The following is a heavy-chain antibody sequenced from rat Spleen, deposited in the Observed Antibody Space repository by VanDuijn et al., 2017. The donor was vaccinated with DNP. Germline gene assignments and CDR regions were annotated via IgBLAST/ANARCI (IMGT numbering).Heavy chain of an antibody. CDR1: GFTFSDYN. D-gene: IGHD1-7*01. V-gene: IGHV5-20*01. Sequence: EVQLVESGGGLVQPGRSLKLSCAASGFTFSDYNMAWVRQAPTKGLEWVAYISYDGGSTYYGDSVKGRFTVSRDNVKSSLNLQMDSLRSEDTATYYCATSSYFGYDYGFAYWGQGTLVTVSS. CDR3: ATSSYFGYDYGFAY. J-gene: IGHJ3*01. CDR2: ISYDGGST.